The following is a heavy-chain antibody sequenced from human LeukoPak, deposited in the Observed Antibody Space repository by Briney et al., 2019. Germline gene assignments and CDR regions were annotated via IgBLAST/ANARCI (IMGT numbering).Heavy chain of an antibody. Sequence: PGGSLRLSCAVSGVGVHTFAMSWVRQAPGKGLEWLASITKYDGRLYYADSVRGRFTISRDTSQNELYLQMNSLRVDDSAIYYCAKDHSADGWPTFEYWSRGTLVTVSS. J-gene: IGHJ4*02. V-gene: IGHV3-23*01. CDR1: GVGVHTFA. CDR2: ITKYDGRL. CDR3: AKDHSADGWPTFEY. D-gene: IGHD5-24*01.